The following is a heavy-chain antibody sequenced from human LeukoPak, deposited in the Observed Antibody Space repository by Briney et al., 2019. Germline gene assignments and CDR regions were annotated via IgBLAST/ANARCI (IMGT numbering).Heavy chain of an antibody. CDR2: ISAYNGNT. CDR1: GYSFTSYA. Sequence: ASVKVSCKASGYSFTSYAMHWVRQAPGQRLEWMGWISAYNGNTNYAQKLQGRVTMTTDTSTSTAYMELRSLRSDDTAVYYCARDRGDSSGWYGAYYYYYYGMDVWGQGTTVTVSS. V-gene: IGHV1-18*01. D-gene: IGHD6-19*01. CDR3: ARDRGDSSGWYGAYYYYYYGMDV. J-gene: IGHJ6*02.